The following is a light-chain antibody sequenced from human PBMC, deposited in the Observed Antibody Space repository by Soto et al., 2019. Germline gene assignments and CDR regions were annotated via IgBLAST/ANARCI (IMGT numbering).Light chain of an antibody. Sequence: EIVLTQSPATLSLSPGERATLSCRASQSVSSYLAWYQQKPGQAPRLLIYDASNRATGIPARFSGSGSGTDFTLTISSLEPEDFAVYYCQQRSNWRINFRQGTRPE. CDR1: QSVSSY. J-gene: IGKJ5*01. V-gene: IGKV3-11*01. CDR2: DAS. CDR3: QQRSNWRIN.